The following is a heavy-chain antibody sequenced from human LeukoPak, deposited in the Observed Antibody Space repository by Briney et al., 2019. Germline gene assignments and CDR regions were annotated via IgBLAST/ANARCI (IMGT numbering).Heavy chain of an antibody. J-gene: IGHJ6*03. Sequence: ASVKVSCKASGYTFTSYDINWVRQATGQGLEWMGWMNPNSGNTGYAQKFQGRVTMTRNTSISTAYMELSSPRSEDTAVYYCATRQSRSNYYGSGSYYNWGSVYYYYYMDVWGKGTTVTVSS. CDR1: GYTFTSYD. CDR2: MNPNSGNT. V-gene: IGHV1-8*01. CDR3: ATRQSRSNYYGSGSYYNWGSVYYYYYMDV. D-gene: IGHD3-10*01.